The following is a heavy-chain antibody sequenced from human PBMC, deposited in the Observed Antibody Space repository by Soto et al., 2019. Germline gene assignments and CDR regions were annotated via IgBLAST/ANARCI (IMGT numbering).Heavy chain of an antibody. CDR2: IWYDGSNK. Sequence: QVQLVESGGGVVQPGRSLRLSCAASGFTFSSYGMHWVRQAPGKGLEWVAVIWYDGSNKYYADSVKGRFTISRDNSKNALYMQMNSRSAEDTAVYYCAREGGYCSSTSCYEVPHYYYGMDVWGQGTTVTVS. CDR1: GFTFSSYG. D-gene: IGHD2-2*01. V-gene: IGHV3-33*01. J-gene: IGHJ6*02. CDR3: AREGGYCSSTSCYEVPHYYYGMDV.